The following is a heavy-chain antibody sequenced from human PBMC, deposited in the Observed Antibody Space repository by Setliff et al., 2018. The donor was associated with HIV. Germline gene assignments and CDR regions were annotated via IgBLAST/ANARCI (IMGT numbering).Heavy chain of an antibody. Sequence: SETLSLTCSVYGGSFSYYHWSWIRQPPGKGLEWIGEVNHSGSTNYNPSLKSRFTISRDQYKNTLYLQMSTLRPEDTAVYYCVRVYDAVVLAGRLWGQGTLVTVSS. CDR1: GGSFSYYH. D-gene: IGHD2-2*01. J-gene: IGHJ4*02. CDR3: VRVYDAVVLAGRL. V-gene: IGHV4-34*01. CDR2: VNHSGST.